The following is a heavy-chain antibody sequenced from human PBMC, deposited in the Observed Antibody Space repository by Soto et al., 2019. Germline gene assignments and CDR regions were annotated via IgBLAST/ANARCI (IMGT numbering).Heavy chain of an antibody. D-gene: IGHD6-13*01. V-gene: IGHV4-39*01. CDR1: SDSISSSRYY. CDR3: ACLVVNAADGTHGSFDY. Sequence: KPSETLSLTCTVSSDSISSSRYYWAWSRQPPGKGLEWLASIFYSVSTYFNPSLKSRVTISIDTCNNQFSLKLTSVTAADTAVDQCACLVVNAADGTHGSFDYLGQGIL. CDR2: IFYSVST. J-gene: IGHJ4*02.